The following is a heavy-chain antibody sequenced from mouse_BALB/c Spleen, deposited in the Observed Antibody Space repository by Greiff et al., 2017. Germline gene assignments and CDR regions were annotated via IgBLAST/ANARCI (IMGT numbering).Heavy chain of an antibody. Sequence: QVQLQQSGAELVRPGTSVKVSCKASGYAFTNYLIEWVKQRPGQGLEWIGVINPGSGGTNYNEKFKGKATLTADKSSSTAYMQLSSLTSDDSAVYFCARSYYGNYFDYWGQGTTLTVSS. CDR1: GYAFTNYL. CDR2: INPGSGGT. CDR3: ARSYYGNYFDY. V-gene: IGHV1-54*01. J-gene: IGHJ2*01. D-gene: IGHD2-10*01.